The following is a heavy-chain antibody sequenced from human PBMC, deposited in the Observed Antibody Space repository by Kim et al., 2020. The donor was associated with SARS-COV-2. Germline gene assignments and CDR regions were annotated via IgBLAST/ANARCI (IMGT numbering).Heavy chain of an antibody. CDR3: ARVDTAMVDILDY. Sequence: YNPSLKSRVTISVDTSKNQFSLKLSSVTAADTAVYYCARVDTAMVDILDYWGQGTLVTVSS. J-gene: IGHJ4*02. V-gene: IGHV4-59*01. D-gene: IGHD5-18*01.